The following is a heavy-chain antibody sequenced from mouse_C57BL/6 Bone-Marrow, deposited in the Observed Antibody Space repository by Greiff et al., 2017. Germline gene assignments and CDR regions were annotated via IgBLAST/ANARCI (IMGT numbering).Heavy chain of an antibody. V-gene: IGHV1-69*01. CDR1: GYTFTSYW. D-gene: IGHD2-3*01. J-gene: IGHJ3*01. Sequence: QVQLKQPGAELVMPGASVKLSCKASGYTFTSYWMHWVKQRPGQGLEWIGEIDPSDSYTNYNQKFKGKSTLTVDKSSSTAYMQLSSLTSEDSAVYYCAREERLLGGFAYWGQGTLVTVSA. CDR3: AREERLLGGFAY. CDR2: IDPSDSYT.